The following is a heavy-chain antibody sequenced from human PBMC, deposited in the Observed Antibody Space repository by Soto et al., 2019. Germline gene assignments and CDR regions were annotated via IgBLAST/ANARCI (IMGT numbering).Heavy chain of an antibody. CDR2: INAGNGNR. D-gene: IGHD3-22*01. CDR1: GYTFTSYA. V-gene: IGHV1-3*01. J-gene: IGHJ4*02. CDR3: ARDLYYYDSSAYYGY. Sequence: ASVKVSCKASGYTFTSYAMHWVRQAPGQRLEWMGWINAGNGNRKYSQKFQGRVTITRDTSASIAYMELNSLRAEDTAVYYCARDLYYYDSSAYYGYWGQGTLVTVSS.